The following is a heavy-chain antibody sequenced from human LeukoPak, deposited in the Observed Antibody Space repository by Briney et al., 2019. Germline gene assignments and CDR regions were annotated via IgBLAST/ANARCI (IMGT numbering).Heavy chain of an antibody. J-gene: IGHJ4*02. CDR1: GGTFSSYA. CDR3: ARDYKGRYSSGWYLNY. Sequence: ASVKVSCKASGGTFSSYAISWVRQAPGQGLEWMGRIIPILGIANYAQKFQGRVTITADKSTSTAYMELRSLRSDDTAVYYCARDYKGRYSSGWYLNYWGQGTLVTVSS. D-gene: IGHD6-19*01. V-gene: IGHV1-69*04. CDR2: IIPILGIA.